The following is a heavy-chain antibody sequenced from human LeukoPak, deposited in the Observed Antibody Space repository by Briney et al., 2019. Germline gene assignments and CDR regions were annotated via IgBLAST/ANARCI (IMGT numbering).Heavy chain of an antibody. J-gene: IGHJ4*02. CDR2: IKQDGGQI. CDR3: ARLGARQMLEY. CDR1: EFTFSSYW. D-gene: IGHD4-17*01. V-gene: IGHV3-7*01. Sequence: GGSLRLSCAASEFTFSSYWMSWVRQAPGKGLEWVANIKQDGGQIYYLDSVKGRFTVSRDDAKNSLYLQMNSLRAEDTAVYYCARLGARQMLEYWGQGTLVTVSS.